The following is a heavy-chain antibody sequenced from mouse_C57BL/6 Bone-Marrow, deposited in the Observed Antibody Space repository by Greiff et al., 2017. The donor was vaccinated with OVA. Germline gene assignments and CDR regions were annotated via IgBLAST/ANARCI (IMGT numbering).Heavy chain of an antibody. Sequence: QVQLQQPGAELVKPGASVKLSCKASGYTFTSYWMHWVKQRPGQGLAWIGMIHPNSGSTNYNEKFKSKATLTVDKSSSTAYMQLSSLTSEDSAVYYCAREHYYGSSWDYFDYWGQGTTLTVSS. V-gene: IGHV1-64*01. CDR1: GYTFTSYW. CDR3: AREHYYGSSWDYFDY. CDR2: IHPNSGST. J-gene: IGHJ2*01. D-gene: IGHD1-1*01.